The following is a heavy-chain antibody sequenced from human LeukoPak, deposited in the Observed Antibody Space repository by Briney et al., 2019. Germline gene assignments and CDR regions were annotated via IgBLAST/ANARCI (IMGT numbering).Heavy chain of an antibody. Sequence: GGSLRLSCAASGFTFSSYSMNWVRQAPGKGLEWVSSISTSSSYIYYADSVKGRFTISRDNAKNSLYLQMNSLRAEDTAVYYCAELGITIIGGVWGKGTTVTISS. CDR1: GFTFSSYS. V-gene: IGHV3-21*06. CDR2: ISTSSSYI. CDR3: AELGITIIGGV. D-gene: IGHD3-10*02. J-gene: IGHJ6*04.